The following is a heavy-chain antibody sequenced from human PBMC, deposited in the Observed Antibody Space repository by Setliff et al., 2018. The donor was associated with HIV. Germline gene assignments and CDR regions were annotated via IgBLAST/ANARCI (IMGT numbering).Heavy chain of an antibody. D-gene: IGHD3-16*01. CDR2: IYTSGST. Sequence: RLSETLSLTCNVSGGSISSGGYYWSWIRQPAGKGLEWIGHIYTSGSTNYNPSLKSRVTISIDTSKNQFSLKLSSVTAADTAVYYCARGNFNYWGQGTLVTVSS. V-gene: IGHV4-61*09. CDR1: GGSISSGGYY. CDR3: ARGNFNY. J-gene: IGHJ4*02.